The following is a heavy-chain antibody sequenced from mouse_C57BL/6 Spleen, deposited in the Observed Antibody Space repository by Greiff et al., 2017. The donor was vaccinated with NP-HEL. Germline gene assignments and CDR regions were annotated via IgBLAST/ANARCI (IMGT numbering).Heavy chain of an antibody. V-gene: IGHV1-7*01. CDR1: GYTFTSYW. J-gene: IGHJ4*01. D-gene: IGHD2-4*01. CDR2: INPSSGYT. CDR3: ARYDYDGKGAMDY. Sequence: QVQLQQSGAELAKPGASVKLSCKASGYTFTSYWMHWVKQRPGQGLEWIGYINPSSGYTKYNQKFKDKATVTADKSSSTAYMQLSSLTYEDSAVYYCARYDYDGKGAMDYWGQGTSVTVSS.